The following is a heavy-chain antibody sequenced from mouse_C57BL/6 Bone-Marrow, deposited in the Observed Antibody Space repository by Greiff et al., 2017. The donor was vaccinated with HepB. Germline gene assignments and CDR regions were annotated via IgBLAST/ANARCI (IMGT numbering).Heavy chain of an antibody. Sequence: VKLQESGPELVKPGASVKISCKASGYAFSSSWMNWVKQRPGKGLEWIGRIYPGDGDTNYNGKFKGKATLTADKSSSTAYMQLSSLTSEDSAVYFCARSGAFRDYWGQGTTLTVSS. V-gene: IGHV1-82*01. J-gene: IGHJ2*01. CDR1: GYAFSSSW. D-gene: IGHD3-1*01. CDR2: IYPGDGDT. CDR3: ARSGAFRDY.